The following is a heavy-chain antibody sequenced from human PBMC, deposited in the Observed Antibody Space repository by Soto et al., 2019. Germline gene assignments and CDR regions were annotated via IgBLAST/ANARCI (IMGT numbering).Heavy chain of an antibody. D-gene: IGHD4-17*01. J-gene: IGHJ6*03. CDR2: IYYSGST. Sequence: SETLSLTCTVSGGSISSSSYYWGWIRQPSGKGLEWIGSIYYSGSTYYNPSLKSRVTISVDTSKNQFSLKLSSVTAADTAVYYCARRTVTTGRVTYYYYYYMDVWGKGTTVTVS. CDR3: ARRTVTTGRVTYYYYYYMDV. CDR1: GGSISSSSYY. V-gene: IGHV4-39*01.